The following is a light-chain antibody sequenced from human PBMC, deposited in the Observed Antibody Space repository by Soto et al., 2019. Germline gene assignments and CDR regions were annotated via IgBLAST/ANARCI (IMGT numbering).Light chain of an antibody. CDR3: QQYDNSIT. V-gene: IGKV3-20*01. J-gene: IGKJ5*01. CDR2: GAS. CDR1: QSVSSNN. Sequence: EIVLTQSPGTLSLSPGERATLSCRASQSVSSNNLAWYHQKPGQTPRLLIYGASSRATGLPDRFSGSGSGTDFTLNIRRLEPEDFAVYYCQQYDNSITFGQGTRLEIE.